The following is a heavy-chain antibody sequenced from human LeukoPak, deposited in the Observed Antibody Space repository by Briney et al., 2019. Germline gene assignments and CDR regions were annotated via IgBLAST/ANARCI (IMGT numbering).Heavy chain of an antibody. D-gene: IGHD6-13*01. J-gene: IGHJ4*02. V-gene: IGHV4-59*01. CDR3: ARGGIAAAHPFDY. CDR1: GGSISSYY. CDR2: IYYSGST. Sequence: SETLSLTCTVSGGSISSYYWSWIRQPPGKGLEWIGYIYYSGSTNYNPSLKSRVTISVDTSKNQFSLKLSSVTAADTAVYYCARGGIAAAHPFDYWGRGTLVTVSS.